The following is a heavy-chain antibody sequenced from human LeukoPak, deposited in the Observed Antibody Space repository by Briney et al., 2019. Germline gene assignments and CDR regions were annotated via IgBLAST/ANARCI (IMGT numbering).Heavy chain of an antibody. D-gene: IGHD3-22*01. Sequence: GRSLRLSCEASGFTFSSHGMYWVRQAPGKGREWVALIWYDGSNKYYADSVKGRFTISRDNPNNTLYLQMNSLRAEDTAVYYCARSGRGYYDSLDHWGQGDLVTVSS. V-gene: IGHV3-33*07. CDR2: IWYDGSNK. CDR1: GFTFSSHG. CDR3: ARSGRGYYDSLDH. J-gene: IGHJ4*02.